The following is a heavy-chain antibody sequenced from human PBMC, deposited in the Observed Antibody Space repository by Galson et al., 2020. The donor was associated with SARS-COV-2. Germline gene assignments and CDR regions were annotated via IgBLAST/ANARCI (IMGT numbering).Heavy chain of an antibody. J-gene: IGHJ4*02. CDR1: GLTLRTSW. Sequence: GGSLRPSCAASGLTLRTSWMHCVRQAPGKGLVWVSRINSDGSDPTYADSVKGRFTIPRDNAKNTLYLEMNSLRAADTAVYYCARVVVWFGELVVGHFDSWCQGTLVTVSS. CDR2: INSDGSDP. CDR3: ARVVVWFGELVVGHFDS. V-gene: IGHV3-74*01. D-gene: IGHD3-10*01.